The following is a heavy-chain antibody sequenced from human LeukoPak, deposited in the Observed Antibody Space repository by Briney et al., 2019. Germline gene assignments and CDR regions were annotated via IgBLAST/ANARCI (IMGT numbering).Heavy chain of an antibody. J-gene: IGHJ4*02. Sequence: KPSGTLSLTCAVSGGSISSSNWWSWVRQPPGKGLEWVSYISSSGSDIYYADSVKGRFTISRDNAKNSLYLHMNSLRAEDTAVYYCARDYGGSSPFDYWGQGTLVTVSS. V-gene: IGHV3-48*03. CDR3: ARDYGGSSPFDY. CDR1: GGSISSSN. D-gene: IGHD4-23*01. CDR2: ISSSGSDI.